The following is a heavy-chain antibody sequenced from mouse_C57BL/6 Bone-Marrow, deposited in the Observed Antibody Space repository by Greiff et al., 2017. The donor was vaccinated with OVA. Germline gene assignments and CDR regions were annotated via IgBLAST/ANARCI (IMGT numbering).Heavy chain of an antibody. CDR2: ISSGGSYT. CDR3: ARHNWGFDY. CDR1: GFTFSSYG. J-gene: IGHJ2*01. V-gene: IGHV5-6*01. D-gene: IGHD4-1*01. Sequence: EVQGVESGGDLVKPGGSLKLSCAASGFTFSSYGLSWVRHTPDKRLEWVATISSGGSYTYYPDSVKGRFTISRDNAKNTLYLQMSSLKSEDTAMYYCARHNWGFDYWGQGTTLTVSS.